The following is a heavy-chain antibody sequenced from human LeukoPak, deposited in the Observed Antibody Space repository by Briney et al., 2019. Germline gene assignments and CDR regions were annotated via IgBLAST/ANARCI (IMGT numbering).Heavy chain of an antibody. CDR3: ARDPHRGVTQDY. Sequence: ASVKVSCKASGYTFTGYYMHWVRQAPGQGLEWMGWINPNSGGTNYAQKFQGRVTMTRDTSISTAYMELSRLRSDDTAVYYCARDPHRGVTQDYWGQGTLVTDSS. CDR2: INPNSGGT. D-gene: IGHD3-3*01. J-gene: IGHJ4*02. V-gene: IGHV1-2*02. CDR1: GYTFTGYY.